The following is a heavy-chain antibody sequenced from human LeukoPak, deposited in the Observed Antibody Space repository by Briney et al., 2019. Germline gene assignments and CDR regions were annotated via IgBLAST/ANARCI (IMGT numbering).Heavy chain of an antibody. CDR1: GFTFNNYA. CDR3: AKTRDYYDSSGYYVHWFDP. J-gene: IGHJ5*02. CDR2: ISGSGATT. D-gene: IGHD3-22*01. V-gene: IGHV3-23*01. Sequence: GGSLRLSCAPSGFTFNNYAMSWVRQAPGKGLEWVSSISGSGATTYYADSVKGRFTISRDNSENTLYLQMNSLRAEDTAVYYCAKTRDYYDSSGYYVHWFDPWGQGTLVTVSS.